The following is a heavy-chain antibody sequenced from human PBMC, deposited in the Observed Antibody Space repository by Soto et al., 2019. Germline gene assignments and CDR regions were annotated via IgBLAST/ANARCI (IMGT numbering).Heavy chain of an antibody. V-gene: IGHV4-4*02. CDR2: IYHSGST. D-gene: IGHD3-10*01. J-gene: IGHJ6*02. Sequence: SETLSLTCAVSGGSISSSNWWSWVRQPAGQGLELIGEIYHSGSTNYNPSLKSRVTISVDKSKNQFSLKLSSVTAADTAVYHCARLLWVGDPGGYGMDVWGQGTTVPVSS. CDR1: GGSISSSNW. CDR3: ARLLWVGDPGGYGMDV.